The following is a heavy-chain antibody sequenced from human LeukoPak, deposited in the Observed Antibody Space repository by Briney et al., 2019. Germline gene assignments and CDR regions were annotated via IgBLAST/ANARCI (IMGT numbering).Heavy chain of an antibody. CDR3: AASSYGDYFDY. J-gene: IGHJ4*02. D-gene: IGHD4-17*01. V-gene: IGHV3-11*01. CDR1: GFTFSDYY. CDR2: ISSSGNTI. Sequence: GGSLRLSCAASGFTFSDYYMIWIRQAPGKGLEWVSYISSSGNTIYYADSVKGRFTISRDNAKNSLYLQMNSLRAEDTAVYYCAASSYGDYFDYWGQGTLVTVSS.